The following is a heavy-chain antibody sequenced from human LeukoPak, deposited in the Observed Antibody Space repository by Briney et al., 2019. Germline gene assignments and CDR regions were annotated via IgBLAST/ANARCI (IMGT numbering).Heavy chain of an antibody. CDR2: IIPILGIA. CDR3: ARDMPWGRGQPVYFDY. V-gene: IGHV1-69*04. Sequence: SVKVSRKDSGGTFSSYTISWVRQAPGQGLEWMGRIIPILGIANYAQKFQGRVTITADKSTSTAYMELSSLRSEDTAVYYCARDMPWGRGQPVYFDYWGQGTLVTVSS. J-gene: IGHJ4*02. CDR1: GGTFSSYT. D-gene: IGHD2-2*01.